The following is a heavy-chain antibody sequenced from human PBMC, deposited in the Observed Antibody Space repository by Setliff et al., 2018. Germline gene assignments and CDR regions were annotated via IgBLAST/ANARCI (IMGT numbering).Heavy chain of an antibody. CDR2: INPGDGST. J-gene: IGHJ4*02. CDR3: ARRGLGYDFWSSYYTMYYFDY. D-gene: IGHD3-3*01. Sequence: EASVKVSCKASGYTFISYGISWVRQAPGQGLEWMGVINPGDGSTTYAQKFQGRVKMTRDTSTNTVYMQLNSLRSEDTAVYYCARRGLGYDFWSSYYTMYYFDYWGQGTLVTVSS. CDR1: GYTFISYG. V-gene: IGHV1-46*01.